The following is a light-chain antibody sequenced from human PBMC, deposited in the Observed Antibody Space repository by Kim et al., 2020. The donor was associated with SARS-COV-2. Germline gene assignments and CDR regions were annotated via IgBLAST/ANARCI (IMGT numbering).Light chain of an antibody. CDR3: QHRRKWPLT. V-gene: IGKV3-11*01. CDR1: QSVSSY. CDR2: DAS. Sequence: LSPGERATLSCRASQSVSSYLAWYQQKPGQAPRLLIYDASSRATGIPARFSGSGSGTDFTLTISSLEPEDFAVYYCQHRRKWPLTFGGGTKVDIK. J-gene: IGKJ4*01.